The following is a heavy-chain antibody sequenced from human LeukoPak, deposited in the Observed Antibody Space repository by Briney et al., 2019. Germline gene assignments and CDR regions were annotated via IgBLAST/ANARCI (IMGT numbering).Heavy chain of an antibody. J-gene: IGHJ5*02. CDR1: GGSLSNYY. Sequence: SETLSLTCTVSGGSLSNYYWSWIRQPPGKGLEWIGEINHSGSTNYNPSLKSRVTISVDTSKNQFSLKLSSVTAADTAVYYCARGPYYYDSSGYYYGWFDPWGQGTLVTVSS. CDR2: INHSGST. CDR3: ARGPYYYDSSGYYYGWFDP. D-gene: IGHD3-22*01. V-gene: IGHV4-34*01.